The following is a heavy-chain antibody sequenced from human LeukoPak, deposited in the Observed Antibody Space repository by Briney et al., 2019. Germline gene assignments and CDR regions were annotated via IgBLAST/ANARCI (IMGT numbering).Heavy chain of an antibody. Sequence: ASVKVSCKASGYTFTSYYMHWVRQAPGQGLEWMGIINPSGGSTSYAQKFQGRVTMTRDTSTSTVYMELSSLRSGDTAVYYCASIAVGPQVFDYWGQGTLVTVSS. J-gene: IGHJ4*02. CDR2: INPSGGST. V-gene: IGHV1-46*01. CDR3: ASIAVGPQVFDY. CDR1: GYTFTSYY. D-gene: IGHD6-19*01.